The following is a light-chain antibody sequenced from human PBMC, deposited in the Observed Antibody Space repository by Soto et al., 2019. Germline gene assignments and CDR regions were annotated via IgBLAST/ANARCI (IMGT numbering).Light chain of an antibody. V-gene: IGKV3-20*01. CDR1: QSVTSNY. CDR2: GAS. CDR3: QQFGSPPIT. J-gene: IGKJ5*01. Sequence: DILLTQSPGTLSWSPGERATLSCGASQSVTSNYLACYQQKPGQAPRLLIYGASTRATGIPARFSGSGSGRDFTLTISRVETEDFAIYYCQQFGSPPITFGPGTRWRL.